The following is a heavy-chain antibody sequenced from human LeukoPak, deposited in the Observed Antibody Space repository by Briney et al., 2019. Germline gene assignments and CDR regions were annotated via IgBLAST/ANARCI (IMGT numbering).Heavy chain of an antibody. D-gene: IGHD2-21*02. CDR3: ASYCGGDCYPPYYYGMDV. CDR1: GGTFNSYA. J-gene: IGHJ6*02. CDR2: IIPIFGTA. Sequence: VKVSCKASGGTFNSYAISWVRQAPGQGLEWMGGIIPIFGTANYAQKFQGRVTITADESTSTAYMELSSLRSEDTAVYYCASYCGGDCYPPYYYGMDVWGQGTTVTVSS. V-gene: IGHV1-69*01.